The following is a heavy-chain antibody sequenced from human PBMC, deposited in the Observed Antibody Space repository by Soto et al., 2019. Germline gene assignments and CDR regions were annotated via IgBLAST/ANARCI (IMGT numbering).Heavy chain of an antibody. V-gene: IGHV3-23*01. J-gene: IGHJ6*02. CDR2: ISGSGGST. CDR3: AKAKSRKQGYYGMEV. CDR1: GFTFSSYA. Sequence: EVQLLESGGGLVQPGGSLRLSCAASGFTFSSYAMSWVRQAPGKGLEWVSGISGSGGSTYYADSVKDRFTISRDNSNNELFLKMNTLRAEHTAVYYCAKAKSRKQGYYGMEVWGQGTTVTVSS.